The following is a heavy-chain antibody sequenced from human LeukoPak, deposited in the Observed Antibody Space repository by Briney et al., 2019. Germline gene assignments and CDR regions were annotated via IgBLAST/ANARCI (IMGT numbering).Heavy chain of an antibody. CDR1: GGSISSSSYY. CDR2: IYYSGST. CDR3: ARGPPPAALLYYFDY. J-gene: IGHJ4*02. D-gene: IGHD2-2*01. Sequence: SETLSLTCTVSGGSISSSSYYWGWIRQPPGKGLEWIGSIYYSGSTYYNPSLKSRVTISVDTSKNQFSLKLSSVTAADTAVYYCARGPPPAALLYYFDYWGQGTLVTVSS. V-gene: IGHV4-39*07.